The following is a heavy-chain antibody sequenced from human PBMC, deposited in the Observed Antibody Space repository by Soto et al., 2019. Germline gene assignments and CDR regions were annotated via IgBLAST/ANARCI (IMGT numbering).Heavy chain of an antibody. CDR3: ASAPRDRNYYHGVAV. V-gene: IGHV1-69*01. Sequence: QVQLVQSGAEVQKPGSSVRVSCKSSGGTFTKFAFSWVRQAPGQGLEWMGGIVPMFGTPNYAPKFQGRVTVSADESTTTIHMALSSLRSEDTAVYFCASAPRDRNYYHGVAVWGQGTTVTVSS. CDR1: GGTFTKFA. D-gene: IGHD2-21*01. CDR2: IVPMFGTP. J-gene: IGHJ6*02.